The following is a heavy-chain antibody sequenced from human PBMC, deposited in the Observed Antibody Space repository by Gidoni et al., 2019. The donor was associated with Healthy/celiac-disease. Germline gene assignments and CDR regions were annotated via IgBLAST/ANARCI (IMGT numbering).Heavy chain of an antibody. J-gene: IGHJ4*02. V-gene: IGHV1-69*01. D-gene: IGHD1-26*01. Sequence: QVQLVQSGAEVKKPGSSVKVSCKASGGPFSSYAISWVRQAPGQGLEWMGGIIPIFGTANYAQKFQGRVTITADESTSTAYMELSSLRSEDTAVYYCARDMSSAQWELLSGFDYWGQGTLVTVSS. CDR2: IIPIFGTA. CDR1: GGPFSSYA. CDR3: ARDMSSAQWELLSGFDY.